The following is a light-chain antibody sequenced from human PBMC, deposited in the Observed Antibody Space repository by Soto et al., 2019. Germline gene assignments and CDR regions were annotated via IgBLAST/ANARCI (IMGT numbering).Light chain of an antibody. J-gene: IGKJ1*01. Sequence: EIVMTQPPATLSVSPGERATLSCRASQSVSGNLAWYQQKPGQAPRLLIYGASTRATGIPARFSGSGSGTEFTLTISSLQSEDFAVYYCQQYNNWLPAFGQGTKVEIK. CDR3: QQYNNWLPA. V-gene: IGKV3-15*01. CDR1: QSVSGN. CDR2: GAS.